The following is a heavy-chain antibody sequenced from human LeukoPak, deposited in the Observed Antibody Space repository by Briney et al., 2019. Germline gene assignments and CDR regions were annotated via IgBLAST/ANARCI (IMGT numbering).Heavy chain of an antibody. Sequence: PSETLSLTCTVSGGSISSYYWSWIRQPAGMGLEWIGRIYTSGSTNYNPSLKSRVTMSVDTSKNQFSLKLSSVTAADTAVYYCAKDARNYGRYFDLWGRGALVTVSS. J-gene: IGHJ2*01. V-gene: IGHV4-4*07. D-gene: IGHD4-17*01. CDR2: IYTSGST. CDR3: AKDARNYGRYFDL. CDR1: GGSISSYY.